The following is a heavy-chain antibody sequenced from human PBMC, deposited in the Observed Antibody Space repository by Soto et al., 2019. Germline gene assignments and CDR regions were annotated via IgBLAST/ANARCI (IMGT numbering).Heavy chain of an antibody. CDR2: ISYDGSNK. V-gene: IGHV3-30-3*01. J-gene: IGHJ4*02. D-gene: IGHD3-22*01. CDR3: AREVVDDYYDSSGSLDY. CDR1: GSSFSSYA. Sequence: QVQLVESGGGVVQPGRSLSLPCEAPGSSFSSYAMHWVPQAPGKGRGGGAVISYDGSNKYYADSVKGRFTISRDNSKNTLYLQMNSLRAEDTAVYYCAREVVDDYYDSSGSLDYWGQGTLVTVSS.